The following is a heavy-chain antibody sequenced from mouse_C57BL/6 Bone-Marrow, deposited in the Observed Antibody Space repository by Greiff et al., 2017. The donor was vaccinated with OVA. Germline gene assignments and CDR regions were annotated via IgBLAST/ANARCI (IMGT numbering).Heavy chain of an antibody. CDR1: GYTFTDYY. Sequence: VQLQQSGPELVKPGASVKISCKASGYTFTDYYMNWVKQSHGKSLEWIGDINPNNGGTSYNQKFKGKATLTVDKSSSTAYMELRSLTSEDSAVYYCARSYYYGSSLYYYAMDYWGQGTSVTVSS. D-gene: IGHD1-1*01. CDR2: INPNNGGT. V-gene: IGHV1-26*01. CDR3: ARSYYYGSSLYYYAMDY. J-gene: IGHJ4*01.